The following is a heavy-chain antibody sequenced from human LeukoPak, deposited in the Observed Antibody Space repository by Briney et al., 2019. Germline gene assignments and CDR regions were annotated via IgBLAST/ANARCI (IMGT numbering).Heavy chain of an antibody. J-gene: IGHJ4*02. V-gene: IGHV3-23*01. CDR1: GFTLGNYA. CDR3: AKGVRLWFAFYFDY. D-gene: IGHD3-10*01. Sequence: GGSLRLSCAASGFTLGNYAMSWVRQAQGKVLEWVSAISGNGYNTYYADSVKGRFTISSETSGNTLYLQMHSLRAEDTAVYYCAKGVRLWFAFYFDYWGQGTLATVSS. CDR2: ISGNGYNT.